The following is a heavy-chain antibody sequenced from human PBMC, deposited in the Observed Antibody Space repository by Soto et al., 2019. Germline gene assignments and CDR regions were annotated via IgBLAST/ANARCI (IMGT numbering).Heavy chain of an antibody. J-gene: IGHJ5*02. CDR3: ARVVPGAKALFGP. V-gene: IGHV1-18*01. CDR1: GYTFYNYG. CDR2: ISLYSDGT. Sequence: QVQLVQSGGEVKRPGASVKVSCKTSGYTFYNYGITWVRQAPGQPLEWLGWISLYSDGTNYAQKFQGRVYMTTDTSTTTAYMELRIPTSDATAVYYCARVVPGAKALFGPWGQGTLVTVSS. D-gene: IGHD2-2*01.